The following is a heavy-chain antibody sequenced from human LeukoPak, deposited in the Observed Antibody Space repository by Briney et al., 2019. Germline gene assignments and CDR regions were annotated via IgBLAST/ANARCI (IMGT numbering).Heavy chain of an antibody. CDR3: ARIGDGYNDAYDI. V-gene: IGHV1-46*01. CDR1: GYTFTKSY. Sequence: ASVKVSCKASGYTFTKSYIHWVRQAPGQRLEWMGLINPGGDNTDYAQNFQGRLTMTSDTSARTVYMELSSLRSDDTAVYYCARIGDGYNDAYDIWGQGTLVTVPS. J-gene: IGHJ3*02. CDR2: INPGGDNT. D-gene: IGHD5-24*01.